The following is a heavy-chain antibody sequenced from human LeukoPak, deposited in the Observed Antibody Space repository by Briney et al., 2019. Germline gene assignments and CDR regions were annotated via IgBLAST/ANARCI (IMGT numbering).Heavy chain of an antibody. D-gene: IGHD3-10*01. CDR1: GFTFDDYA. Sequence: PGGSLRLSCAASGFTFDDYAMHWVRQAPGKGLEWASGISWNSGSIGYADSVKGRFTISRDNAKNSLYLQMNSLRAEDTALYYCAKDLYYYGSSHALDIWGQGTMVTVSS. CDR3: AKDLYYYGSSHALDI. J-gene: IGHJ3*02. CDR2: ISWNSGSI. V-gene: IGHV3-9*01.